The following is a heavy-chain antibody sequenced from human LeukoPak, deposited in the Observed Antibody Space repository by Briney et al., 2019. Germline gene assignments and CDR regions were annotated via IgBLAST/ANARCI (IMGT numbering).Heavy chain of an antibody. CDR2: MNPNSGNT. Sequence: ASVKVSXKASGYTFTSYDINWVRQATGQGLEWMGWMNPNSGNTGYAQKFQGRVTMTRNTSISTAYMELSRLRSEDTAVYYCARSIAARRGTDYWGQGTLVTVSS. CDR1: GYTFTSYD. V-gene: IGHV1-8*01. CDR3: ARSIAARRGTDY. J-gene: IGHJ4*02. D-gene: IGHD6-6*01.